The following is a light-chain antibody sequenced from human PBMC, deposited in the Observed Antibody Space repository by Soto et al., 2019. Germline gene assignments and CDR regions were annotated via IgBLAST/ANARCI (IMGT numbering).Light chain of an antibody. CDR3: QQRSNWPPT. J-gene: IGKJ1*01. CDR2: DAS. V-gene: IGKV3-11*01. CDR1: QSVSSY. Sequence: LVFTQSRATLSLSPGERATLSCRASQSVSSYLAWYQQKPGQAPRLLIYDASNRATGIPARFSGSGSGTDFTLTISSLEPEDFAVYYCQQRSNWPPTFGQGTKVDI.